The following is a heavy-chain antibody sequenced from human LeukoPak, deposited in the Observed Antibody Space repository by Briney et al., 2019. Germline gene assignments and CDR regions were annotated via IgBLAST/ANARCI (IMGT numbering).Heavy chain of an antibody. CDR2: VNHSGST. D-gene: IGHD6-19*01. CDR3: ARFTPVTGAIDY. CDR1: GGSFSGYY. V-gene: IGHV4-34*01. Sequence: SETLSLTCAVYGGSFSGYYWSCVRQPPGKGLEWIGEVNHSGSTNYNPSLKSRVIISVDTSKNQFSLKLSSVTAADTAMYYCARFTPVTGAIDYWGQGTLVTVSS. J-gene: IGHJ4*02.